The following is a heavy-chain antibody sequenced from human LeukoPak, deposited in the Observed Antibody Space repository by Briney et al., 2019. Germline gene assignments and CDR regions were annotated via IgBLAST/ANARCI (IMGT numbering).Heavy chain of an antibody. CDR2: IYYSGST. Sequence: SETLSLTCTVSGGSISSSSYYWGWIRQPPGKGLEWIGSIYYSGSTYYNPSLKSRVTISVDTSKNQFSLKLSSVTAADTAVYYCARGRGYYYGSVFDYWGQGTLVTVSS. J-gene: IGHJ4*02. CDR1: GGSISSSSYY. D-gene: IGHD3-10*01. V-gene: IGHV4-39*01. CDR3: ARGRGYYYGSVFDY.